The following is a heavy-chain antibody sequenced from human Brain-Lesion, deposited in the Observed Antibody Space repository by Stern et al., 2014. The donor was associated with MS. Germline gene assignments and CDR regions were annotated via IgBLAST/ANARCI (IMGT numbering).Heavy chain of an antibody. CDR1: GGSISSGGYY. V-gene: IGHV4-31*03. J-gene: IGHJ5*02. CDR2: IHYSGST. Sequence: QLQLQDSGPGLVKPSQTLPLTCTVSGGSISSGGYYWSWIRQHPGKGLEWIGYIHYSGSTYYNSALKSRVTISRDTSKNQFSLNLNSVTAADTAVYYCARVGVYVQTGWFDPWGQGALVTVSS. D-gene: IGHD2-8*01. CDR3: ARVGVYVQTGWFDP.